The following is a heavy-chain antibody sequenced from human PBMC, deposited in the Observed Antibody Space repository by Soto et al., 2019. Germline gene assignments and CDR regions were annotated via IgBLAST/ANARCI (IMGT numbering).Heavy chain of an antibody. D-gene: IGHD1-1*01. CDR2: IYYSGST. V-gene: IGHV4-31*03. Sequence: QVQLQESGPGLVKPSQTLSLTCTVSGGSISSGGYYWSWIRQHPGKGLEWIGYIYYSGSTYYNPSLKSRITITVDTSKTQFSLKLSSVTAADTAVDYCARGINDDAFDIWGQGTMVTVSS. CDR1: GGSISSGGYY. J-gene: IGHJ3*02. CDR3: ARGINDDAFDI.